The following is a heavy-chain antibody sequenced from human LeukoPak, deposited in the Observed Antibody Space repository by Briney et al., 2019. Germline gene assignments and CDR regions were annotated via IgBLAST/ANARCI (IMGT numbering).Heavy chain of an antibody. CDR1: GFTFSSYS. D-gene: IGHD1-26*01. J-gene: IGHJ4*02. CDR2: MSSSSRHI. V-gene: IGHV3-21*04. CDR3: AKRSGRLRTGSYTLCDY. Sequence: PGGSLRLSCEASGFTFSSYSVNWVRQAPGKGLEWVSSMSSSSRHIYYADSVQGRFTISRDNAKNSLYLQMNSLRAEDTAVYYCAKRSGRLRTGSYTLCDYWGQGTLATVSS.